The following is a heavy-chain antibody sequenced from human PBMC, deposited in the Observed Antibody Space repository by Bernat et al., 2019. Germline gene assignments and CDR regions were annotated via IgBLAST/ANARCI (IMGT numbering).Heavy chain of an antibody. J-gene: IGHJ5*02. CDR3: APYSIPGGCFDP. Sequence: EVQLVESGGGLVQPGGSLRLSCVASGFTFSSYEMNWVRQAPGKGLEWVSYISSAGGGSTIYYADSVKGRFTISRANAKNSLYLQMNSLRADDTAVYYCAPYSIPGGCFDPWGRGTLVTVSS. CDR2: ISSAGGGSTI. V-gene: IGHV3-48*03. CDR1: GFTFSSYE. D-gene: IGHD3-16*01.